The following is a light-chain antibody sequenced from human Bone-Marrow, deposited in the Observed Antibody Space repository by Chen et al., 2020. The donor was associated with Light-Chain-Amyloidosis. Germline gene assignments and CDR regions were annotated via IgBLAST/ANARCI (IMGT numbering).Light chain of an antibody. CDR3: SSYTITNTLV. CDR1: SSDVGGDTH. CDR2: EVT. Sequence: QSALTQPASVSGSPGQSITISCTGTSSDVGGDTHVSWYQQNRDKAPKLMIDEVTNRPSWVPDLFSGSKSDNTASLTISGRQTEDEADYCCSSYTITNTLVFGSGTRVTVL. J-gene: IGLJ1*01. V-gene: IGLV2-14*01.